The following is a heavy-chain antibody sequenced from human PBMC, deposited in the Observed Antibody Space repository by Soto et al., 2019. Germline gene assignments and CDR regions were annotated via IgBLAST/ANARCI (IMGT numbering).Heavy chain of an antibody. CDR2: ISAYNGNT. D-gene: IGHD2-2*01. CDR1: GYTFTSYG. V-gene: IGHV1-18*01. Sequence: GASVKVSCKASGYTFTSYGISWVRQAPGQGLEWMGWISAYNGNTNYAQKLQGRVTMTTDTSTSTAYMELRSLRSDDTAVYYCARDPRSRDRSYYYGMDVWGQGTTVTVSS. J-gene: IGHJ6*02. CDR3: ARDPRSRDRSYYYGMDV.